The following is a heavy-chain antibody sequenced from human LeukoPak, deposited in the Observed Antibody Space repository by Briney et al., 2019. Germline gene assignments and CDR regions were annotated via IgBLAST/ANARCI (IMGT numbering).Heavy chain of an antibody. CDR3: ARGVGARFDY. D-gene: IGHD1-26*01. Sequence: SETLSLTCAVYGGSFSGYYWSWIRQPPGKGLEWIGEINHSGSTNYNPSLKSRVTISVDTSKNQFSLKLSSVTAADTAVYYCARGVGARFDYWGQRTLVTVSS. CDR1: GGSFSGYY. V-gene: IGHV4-34*01. CDR2: INHSGST. J-gene: IGHJ4*02.